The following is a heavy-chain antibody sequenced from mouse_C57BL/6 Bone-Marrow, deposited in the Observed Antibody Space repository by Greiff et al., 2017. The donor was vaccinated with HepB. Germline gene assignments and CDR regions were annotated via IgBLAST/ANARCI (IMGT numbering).Heavy chain of an antibody. Sequence: QVQLQQSGAELAKPGASVKLSCKASGYTFTSYWMHWVKQRPGQGLEWIGYINPSSGYTKYNQKFKDMATLTADKSSSTAYMQLSSLTYEDSAVYYCARGTNYYGSSDWYFDVWGTGTTVTVSS. V-gene: IGHV1-7*01. CDR1: GYTFTSYW. D-gene: IGHD1-1*01. J-gene: IGHJ1*03. CDR3: ARGTNYYGSSDWYFDV. CDR2: INPSSGYT.